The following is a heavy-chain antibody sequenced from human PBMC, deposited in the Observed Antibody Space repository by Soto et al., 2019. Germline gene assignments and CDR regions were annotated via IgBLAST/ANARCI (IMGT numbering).Heavy chain of an antibody. CDR2: ISNDGSKK. J-gene: IGHJ4*02. Sequence: QVQLVESGGGVVQPGRSLRLSCAASGFTFSSYGMHWVRQAPGKGLEWVAVISNDGSKKYYADSVKGRLTISRDNTKNTLYLQKNSLSAEDTAVYYCAEVRHPYYDSLPLDYWGQGTLVTVSS. CDR1: GFTFSSYG. CDR3: AEVRHPYYDSLPLDY. V-gene: IGHV3-30*18. D-gene: IGHD3-9*01.